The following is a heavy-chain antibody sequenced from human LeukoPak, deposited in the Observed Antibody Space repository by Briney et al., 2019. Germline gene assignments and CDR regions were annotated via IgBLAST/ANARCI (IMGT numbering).Heavy chain of an antibody. Sequence: PGGSLRLSCAASGFNFRSQGMHWVRQAPGKGLEWVAVISYDGSNKYYADSVKGRFTISRDNSKNTLYLQMNSLRAEDTAVYYCARGMIAAAGSFDYWGQGTLVTVSS. CDR2: ISYDGSNK. D-gene: IGHD6-13*01. J-gene: IGHJ4*02. CDR3: ARGMIAAAGSFDY. CDR1: GFNFRSQG. V-gene: IGHV3-30*19.